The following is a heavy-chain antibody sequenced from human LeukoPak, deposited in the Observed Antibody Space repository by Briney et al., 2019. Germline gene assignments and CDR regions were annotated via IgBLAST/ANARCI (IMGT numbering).Heavy chain of an antibody. Sequence: PGGSLRLSCGASGFTVSSNYTSWVRQSPGKGLEWVSVIYSGGSTYYADSVKGRFTISRDNSKNTLYLQMTSLRAEDTAVYYCARALGAAAGTWGQGTLVTVSS. CDR3: ARALGAAAGT. CDR1: GFTVSSNY. CDR2: IYSGGST. V-gene: IGHV3-53*01. J-gene: IGHJ5*02. D-gene: IGHD6-13*01.